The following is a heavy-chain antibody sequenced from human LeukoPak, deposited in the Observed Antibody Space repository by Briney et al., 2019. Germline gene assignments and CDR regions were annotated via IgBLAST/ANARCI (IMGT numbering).Heavy chain of an antibody. V-gene: IGHV3-66*01. CDR1: GFTVSCNY. Sequence: LAGGSLRLSCAASGFTVSCNYMSWVRQAPGKGLEWVSVIYSGGSTYYADSVKGRFTISRDNAKNSLYLQMNSLRAEDTAVYYCVLDWTAAGNYYYYYYGMDVWGQGTTVTVSS. J-gene: IGHJ6*02. CDR3: VLDWTAAGNYYYYYYGMDV. CDR2: IYSGGST. D-gene: IGHD6-13*01.